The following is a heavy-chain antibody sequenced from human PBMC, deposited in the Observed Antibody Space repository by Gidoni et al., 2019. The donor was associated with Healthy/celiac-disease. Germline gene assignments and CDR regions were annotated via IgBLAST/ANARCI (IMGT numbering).Heavy chain of an antibody. J-gene: IGHJ4*02. V-gene: IGHV1-2*02. D-gene: IGHD3-3*01. CDR3: ARGGPTQLRFWEWLFY. CDR2: IKPNSGGT. CDR1: GSSFTGYY. Sequence: QVQLVSSGAEVNTPGASVKVSCKACGSSFTGYYMHWGRQAPGQGLEWMGWIKPNSGGTNYAQKCQGRVTMIRDTFISTAYKELSRLRSDDTSVYYGARGGPTQLRFWEWLFYWGQGTLVTVSS.